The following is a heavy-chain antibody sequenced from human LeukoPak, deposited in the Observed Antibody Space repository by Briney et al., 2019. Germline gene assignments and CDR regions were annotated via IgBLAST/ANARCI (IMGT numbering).Heavy chain of an antibody. J-gene: IGHJ2*01. CDR1: GFTFSSYS. D-gene: IGHD6-19*01. Sequence: GGSLRLSCVASGFTFSSYSMNWVRQAPGKGLEWVSSISSSSSYIYYADSVKGRFTISRDNAKNSLYLQMNSLRAEDTAVYYCARDSVIGQWLVRDWYFDLWGRGTLVTVSS. CDR2: ISSSSSYI. CDR3: ARDSVIGQWLVRDWYFDL. V-gene: IGHV3-21*01.